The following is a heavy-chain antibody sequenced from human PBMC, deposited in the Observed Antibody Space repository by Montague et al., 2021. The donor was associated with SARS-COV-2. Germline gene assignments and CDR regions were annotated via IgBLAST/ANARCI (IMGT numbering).Heavy chain of an antibody. CDR3: ARARVVVPTTRTWFDP. J-gene: IGHJ5*02. CDR2: IYYSGST. D-gene: IGHD2-2*01. V-gene: IGHV4-31*03. CDR1: GGSISSGGYY. Sequence: TLSLTCTVSGGSISSGGYYWSWIRQPPGKGLEWIGYIYYSGSTHYNPSLKSRLTISVDTSKNRFSLKLSSVTAADTAMYYCARARVVVPTTRTWFDPWGQGTLVTVSS.